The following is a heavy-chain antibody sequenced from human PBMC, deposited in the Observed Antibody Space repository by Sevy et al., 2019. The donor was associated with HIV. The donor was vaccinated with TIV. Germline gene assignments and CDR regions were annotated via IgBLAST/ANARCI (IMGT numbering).Heavy chain of an antibody. J-gene: IGHJ4*02. D-gene: IGHD2-15*01. CDR3: AREGYCSGRSCYSDY. CDR1: GFTVSSND. V-gene: IGHV3-53*01. Sequence: GGSLRLSCAASGFTVSSNDMSWVRQAPGKGLEWVSVIYSGGSTYYADSVKGRFTISRDNSKNTLYLQMNSLRAEDTAVYYCAREGYCSGRSCYSDYWGQGTLVTVSS. CDR2: IYSGGST.